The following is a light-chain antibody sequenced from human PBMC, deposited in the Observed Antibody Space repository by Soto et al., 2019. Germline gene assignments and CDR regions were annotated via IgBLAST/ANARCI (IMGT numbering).Light chain of an antibody. J-gene: IGLJ3*02. CDR3: QVWDTSAV. Sequence: SYELTQPLSVSVALGQTARIPCGGTNIGNKNVHWFQQRPGQAPVLVIYRDTNWPSGIPERFSGSNSGNTATLTITGAQGADEADYYCQVWDTSAVFGGGTQLTVL. CDR1: NIGNKN. V-gene: IGLV3-9*01. CDR2: RDT.